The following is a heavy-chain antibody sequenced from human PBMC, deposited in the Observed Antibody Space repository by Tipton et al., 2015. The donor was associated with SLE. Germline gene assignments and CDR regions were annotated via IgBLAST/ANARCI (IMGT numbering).Heavy chain of an antibody. CDR2: IYYSGST. J-gene: IGHJ2*01. V-gene: IGHV4-31*03. CDR3: ARDGDGDYLVGFDL. Sequence: TLSLTCTVSGGSISSGGYYWSWIRQHPGKGLEWIGDIYYSGSTCYNPSLKSRVTISVDTSKNQFSLKLSSVTAADTAVYYCARDGDGDYLVGFDLWGRGTLVTVSS. D-gene: IGHD4-17*01. CDR1: GGSISSGGYY.